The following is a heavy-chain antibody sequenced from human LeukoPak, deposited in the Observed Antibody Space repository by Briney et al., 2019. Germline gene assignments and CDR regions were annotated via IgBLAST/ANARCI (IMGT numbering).Heavy chain of an antibody. J-gene: IGHJ3*02. CDR1: GYTFTGYY. CDR2: INPNTGGT. Sequence: ASVKVSCKASGYTFTGYYMHWVRQAPGQGLEWMGWINPNTGGTNYAQKFQGRVTMTEDTSTDTAYMVLSSLRSEDTAVYYCATKIVGAIWGAFDIWGQGTMVTVSS. CDR3: ATKIVGAIWGAFDI. D-gene: IGHD1-26*01. V-gene: IGHV1-2*02.